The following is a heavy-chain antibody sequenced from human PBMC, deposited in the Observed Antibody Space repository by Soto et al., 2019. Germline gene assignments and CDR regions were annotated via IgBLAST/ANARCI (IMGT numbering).Heavy chain of an antibody. CDR3: ARDRWGSSGYYSYYFDY. CDR1: GGYISSSNW. V-gene: IGHV4-4*02. CDR2: IYHSGST. D-gene: IGHD3-22*01. J-gene: IGHJ4*02. Sequence: PSETLSLTCAVSGGYISSSNWWSWVRQPPGKGLEWIGEIYHSGSTNYNPSLKSRVTISVDTSKNQFSLKLSSVTAADTAVYYCARDRWGSSGYYSYYFDYWGQGTLVTVPQ.